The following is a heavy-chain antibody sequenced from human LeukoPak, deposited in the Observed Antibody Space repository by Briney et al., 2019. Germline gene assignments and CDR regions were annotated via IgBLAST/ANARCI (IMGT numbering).Heavy chain of an antibody. CDR1: GFTFDDYA. CDR3: AKDKGTWVPAAFLDN. D-gene: IGHD2-2*01. Sequence: GRSLRLSCAASGFTFDDYAMHWVRQAPGKGLEWVSGISWNSGSIGYADSVKGRFTISRDNSKNTLYLQMNSLRAEDTAVYYCAKDKGTWVPAAFLDNWGQGTLVTVSS. V-gene: IGHV3-9*01. CDR2: ISWNSGSI. J-gene: IGHJ4*02.